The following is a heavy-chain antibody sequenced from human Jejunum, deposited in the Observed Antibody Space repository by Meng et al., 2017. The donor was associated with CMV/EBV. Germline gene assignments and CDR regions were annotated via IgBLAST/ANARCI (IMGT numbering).Heavy chain of an antibody. CDR3: ARDYYSSGTH. V-gene: IGHV3-74*01. CDR1: GFTFSSDW. D-gene: IGHD6-19*01. CDR2: INTDGRNT. Sequence: EVESVGSGGGLVQPRGSLRLACAAAGFTFSSDWMHWVRQAPGKGLEWVSRINTDGRNTNYADSVKGRFTISRDNAKNTLYLQMNSLRVEDTAVYYCARDYYSSGTHWGQGTLVTVSS. J-gene: IGHJ4*02.